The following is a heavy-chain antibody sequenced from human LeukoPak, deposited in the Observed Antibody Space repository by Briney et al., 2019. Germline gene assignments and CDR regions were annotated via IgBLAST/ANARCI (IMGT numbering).Heavy chain of an antibody. J-gene: IGHJ5*02. Sequence: GESLKISCKGSGYSFASFWIGWVRQMPGKGLEWMGVIYPADSDARYSPSFQGQVTISADKSTSTAYLQWSTLTASDTAIYYCARPWAATQYPNWFDRWGQGTMVTVSS. CDR2: IYPADSDA. D-gene: IGHD1-26*01. V-gene: IGHV5-51*01. CDR3: ARPWAATQYPNWFDR. CDR1: GYSFASFW.